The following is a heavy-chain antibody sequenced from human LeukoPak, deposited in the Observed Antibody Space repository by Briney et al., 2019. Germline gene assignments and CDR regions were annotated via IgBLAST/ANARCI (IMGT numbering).Heavy chain of an antibody. J-gene: IGHJ6*03. V-gene: IGHV3-7*01. Sequence: GGSLRLSCAASGFTFSSYSMNWVRQAPGKGLEWVANIKQDGSEKYYVDSVKGRFTISRDNAKNSLYLQMNSLRAEDTAVYYCARDGPDYPYYYYYMDVWGKGTTVTVSS. D-gene: IGHD4-11*01. CDR2: IKQDGSEK. CDR3: ARDGPDYPYYYYYMDV. CDR1: GFTFSSYS.